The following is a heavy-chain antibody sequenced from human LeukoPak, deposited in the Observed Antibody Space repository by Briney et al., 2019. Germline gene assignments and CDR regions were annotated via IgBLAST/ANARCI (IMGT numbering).Heavy chain of an antibody. D-gene: IGHD5-18*01. CDR1: GFTFSSYA. V-gene: IGHV3-23*01. Sequence: PGGSLRLSCAASGFTFSSYAMSWVRQAPGKGLEWVSAISGSGGSTYYADSVKGRFTISRDNSKNTLYLQMNSLRAEGTAVYYCAKDMGYSYGYGDYWGQGTLVTVSS. CDR3: AKDMGYSYGYGDY. J-gene: IGHJ4*02. CDR2: ISGSGGST.